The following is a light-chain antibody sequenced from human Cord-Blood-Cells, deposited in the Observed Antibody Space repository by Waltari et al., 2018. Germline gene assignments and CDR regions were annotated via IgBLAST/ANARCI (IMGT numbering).Light chain of an antibody. J-gene: IGLJ3*02. Sequence: QSVLTQPPSVSGAPGQRVTISCTGSSSNIGAGYDVHWYQQLPGTAPKLLSYGNSSRPSGVPDRFSGSKSGTSASLAITGLQAEDEADYYCQSYDSSLSGWVFGGGTKLTVL. CDR2: GNS. CDR1: SSNIGAGYD. CDR3: QSYDSSLSGWV. V-gene: IGLV1-40*01.